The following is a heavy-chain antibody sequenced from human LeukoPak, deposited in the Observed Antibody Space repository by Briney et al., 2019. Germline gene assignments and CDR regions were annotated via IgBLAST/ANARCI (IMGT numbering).Heavy chain of an antibody. Sequence: ASVKVSCTASGYTFTSYDINWVRQATGQGLEWMGWMNPNSGKTGYAQKFQGRVTMTRNTSISTAYMELSSLRSEDTAVYYCAWSAREGCYYYWGQGTLVTVSS. D-gene: IGHD3-10*01. CDR2: MNPNSGKT. CDR1: GYTFTSYD. V-gene: IGHV1-8*01. CDR3: AWSAREGCYYY. J-gene: IGHJ4*02.